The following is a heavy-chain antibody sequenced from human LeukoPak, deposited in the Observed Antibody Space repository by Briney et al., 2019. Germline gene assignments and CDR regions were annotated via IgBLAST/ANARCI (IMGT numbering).Heavy chain of an antibody. CDR2: ISGSGGST. CDR1: GFTFSSYA. CDR3: AKASPMVTSRFDY. V-gene: IGHV3-23*01. Sequence: GGSLRLSCAASGFTFSSYAMSWVRHAPGRGLEWVSAISGSGGSTYYADSVKGRFTISRDNSKNTLYLQMNSLRAEDTAVYYCAKASPMVTSRFDYWGQGTLVTVSS. D-gene: IGHD5-18*01. J-gene: IGHJ4*02.